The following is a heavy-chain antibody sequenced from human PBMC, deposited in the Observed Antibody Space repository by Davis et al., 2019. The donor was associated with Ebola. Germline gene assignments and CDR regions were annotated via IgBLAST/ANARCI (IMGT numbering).Heavy chain of an antibody. CDR2: IYYSGST. V-gene: IGHV4-31*03. J-gene: IGHJ6*03. CDR3: ARDLRYDSSGYDYYFYMDV. D-gene: IGHD3-22*01. CDR1: GGSISRGGSY. Sequence: PSETLSLTCTVSGGSISRGGSYWTWIRQPPGKGLEWIGYIYYSGSTYYKPSLKSRVAISLDTSKNQFSLNLYSVTAADTAVYYCARDLRYDSSGYDYYFYMDVWGKGTTVTVSS.